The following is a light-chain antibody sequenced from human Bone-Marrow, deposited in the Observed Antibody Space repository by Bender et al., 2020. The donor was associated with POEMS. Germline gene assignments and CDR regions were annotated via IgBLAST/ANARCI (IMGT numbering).Light chain of an antibody. V-gene: IGLV2-8*01. CDR2: DVT. CDR1: STNIGLYNY. CDR3: SSYAGSNSYI. J-gene: IGLJ1*01. Sequence: QSVQTQPPSASGSPGLSVTISCTGTSTNIGLYNYVAWYQQYPGKAPKLLIYDVTKRPSGVPDRFSGSKSGNTASLTVSGLQPEDEADYYCSSYAGSNSYIFGSGTTVTVL.